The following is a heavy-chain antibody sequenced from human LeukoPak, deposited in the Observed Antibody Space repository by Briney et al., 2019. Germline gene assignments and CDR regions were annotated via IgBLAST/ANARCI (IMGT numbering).Heavy chain of an antibody. CDR1: GYTFTGYY. J-gene: IGHJ5*02. CDR2: INPNSGGT. D-gene: IGHD3-9*01. CDR3: ARSGGDDILTGYGDWFDP. Sequence: ASVKVSCKASGYTFTGYYMHWVRQAPGQGIEWMGWINPNSGGTNYAQKFQGWVTMTRDTSISTAYMELSRLRSDDTAVYYCARSGGDDILTGYGDWFDPCGQGTLVTVSS. V-gene: IGHV1-2*04.